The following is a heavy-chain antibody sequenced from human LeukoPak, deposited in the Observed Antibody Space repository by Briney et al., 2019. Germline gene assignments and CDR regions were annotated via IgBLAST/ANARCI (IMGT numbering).Heavy chain of an antibody. D-gene: IGHD3-10*02. V-gene: IGHV1-2*04. CDR2: INPNSGGT. CDR1: GYTFPSYY. Sequence: ASVKVSCKASGYTFPSYYMHWVRQAPGQGLEWMGWINPNSGGTNYAQKFQGWVTMTRDTSISTAYMELSRLRSDDTAVYYCARENVRYYYGMDVWGQGTTVTVSS. J-gene: IGHJ6*02. CDR3: ARENVRYYYGMDV.